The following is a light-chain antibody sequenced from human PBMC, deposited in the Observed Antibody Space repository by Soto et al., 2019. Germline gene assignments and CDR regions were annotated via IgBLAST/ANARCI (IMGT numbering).Light chain of an antibody. J-gene: IGLJ2*01. CDR3: QSYDSSLSGHVV. CDR1: SSNIWAGYD. Sequence: QSVLTQPPSASGAPGQRVTISCTGSSSNIWAGYDVHWYQQLPGTAPKLLIYGNSNRPSGVPDRFSGSKSGTSASLAITGLQAEDEADYYCQSYDSSLSGHVVFGGGTKLTVL. CDR2: GNS. V-gene: IGLV1-40*01.